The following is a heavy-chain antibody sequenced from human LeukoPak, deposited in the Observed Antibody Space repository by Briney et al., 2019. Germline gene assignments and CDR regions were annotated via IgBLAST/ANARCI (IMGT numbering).Heavy chain of an antibody. CDR2: ISGSGGST. V-gene: IGHV3-23*01. CDR3: AKDPSIAVAGPDYGMDV. J-gene: IGHJ6*02. CDR1: GFTFDNYA. D-gene: IGHD6-19*01. Sequence: GRSLRLSCASSGFTFDNYAMPWVRQAPGKGLEWVSAISGSGGSTYYADSVKGRFTISRDNSKNTLYLQMNSLRAEDTAVYYCAKDPSIAVAGPDYGMDVWGQGTTVTVSS.